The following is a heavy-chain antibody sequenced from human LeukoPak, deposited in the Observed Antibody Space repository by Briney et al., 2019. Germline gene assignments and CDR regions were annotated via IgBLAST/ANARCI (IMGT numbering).Heavy chain of an antibody. V-gene: IGHV3-15*01. Sequence: GGSLRLSCVASGFTFSNAWMSWVRQAPGKGLEWVGRIKSKTDGGTTDYAAPVKGRFTISRDDSKNTLYLQMNSLKTEDTAVYYCTTAVSGILTGYYWGYYFDYWGQGTLVTVSS. D-gene: IGHD3-9*01. CDR1: GFTFSNAW. CDR3: TTAVSGILTGYYWGYYFDY. CDR2: IKSKTDGGTT. J-gene: IGHJ4*02.